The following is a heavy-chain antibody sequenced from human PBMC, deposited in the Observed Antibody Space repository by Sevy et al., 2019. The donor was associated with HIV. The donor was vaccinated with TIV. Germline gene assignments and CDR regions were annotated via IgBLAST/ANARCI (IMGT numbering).Heavy chain of an antibody. CDR2: INPSDVST. CDR1: GYTFTNYY. Sequence: ASVKVSCKASGYTFTNYYMHWVRQAPGQGLEWMGIINPSDVSTIYAQKFQGRVTMTRHRSTSTVYMELSSLRSDDTDVYYCGRTSPREGFDYWGQGALVTFSS. CDR3: GRTSPREGFDY. J-gene: IGHJ4*02. V-gene: IGHV1-46*03.